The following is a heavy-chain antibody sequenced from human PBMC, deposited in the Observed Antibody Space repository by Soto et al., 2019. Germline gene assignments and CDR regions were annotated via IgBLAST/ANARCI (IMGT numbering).Heavy chain of an antibody. CDR3: ASGGQGDIVVVVAAPWGVY. J-gene: IGHJ4*02. V-gene: IGHV3-21*01. CDR1: GFTFSSYS. D-gene: IGHD2-15*01. CDR2: ISSSSSYI. Sequence: EVQLVESGGGLVKPGGSLRLSCAASGFTFSSYSMNWVRQAPGKGLEWVSSISSSSSYIYYADSVKGRFTISRDNAKNSLYLQMNSLRAEDTAVYYCASGGQGDIVVVVAAPWGVYWGQGTLVTVSS.